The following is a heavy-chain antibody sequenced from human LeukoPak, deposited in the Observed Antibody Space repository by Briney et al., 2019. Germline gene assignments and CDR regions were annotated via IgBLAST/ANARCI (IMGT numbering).Heavy chain of an antibody. V-gene: IGHV1-18*01. J-gene: IGHJ6*03. CDR1: GYTFTNFG. Sequence: GASVKVPCKASGYTFTNFGISWVRQAPGQGLEWMGWITPYNGNTNYAQTLQGRVTMTTDTSTSTAYMELRSLRSDDTAVYYCARAITMQDYYYMDVWGKGTTVTVSS. CDR3: ARAITMQDYYYMDV. CDR2: ITPYNGNT. D-gene: IGHD3-10*01.